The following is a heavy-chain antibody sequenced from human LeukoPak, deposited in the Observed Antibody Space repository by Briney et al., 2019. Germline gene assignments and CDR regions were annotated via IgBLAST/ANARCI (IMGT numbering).Heavy chain of an antibody. CDR1: GYTFTTYV. J-gene: IGHJ4*02. V-gene: IGHV1-3*01. CDR2: INAGNGNT. Sequence: ASVKVSCKASGYTFTTYVMHWVRQAPGQRLEWMGWINAGNGNTKYSQKYQGRVTITRDTSASTVYMELSSLRSEDTALYYCARGLLWFGELSPPGYWGQGTLVTVSS. D-gene: IGHD3-10*01. CDR3: ARGLLWFGELSPPGY.